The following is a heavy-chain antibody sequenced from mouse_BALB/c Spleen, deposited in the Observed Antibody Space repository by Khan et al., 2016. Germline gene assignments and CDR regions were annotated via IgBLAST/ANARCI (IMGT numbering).Heavy chain of an antibody. CDR1: GYTFSSYW. Sequence: MQLQESGAELMKPGASVKIPCKATGYTFSSYWIEWVKQRPGHGLEWIGEILPGSGSATYNEKFKGKAIFTADTSSNTAYMQLSSLTSEDSAVYYCARWLLGAMDYWGQGTSVTVSS. V-gene: IGHV1-9*01. D-gene: IGHD2-3*01. CDR2: ILPGSGSA. J-gene: IGHJ4*01. CDR3: ARWLLGAMDY.